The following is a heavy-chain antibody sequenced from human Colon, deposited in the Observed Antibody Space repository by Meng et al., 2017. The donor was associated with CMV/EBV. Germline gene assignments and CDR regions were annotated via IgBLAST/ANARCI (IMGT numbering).Heavy chain of an antibody. J-gene: IGHJ4*02. Sequence: SLRRSCTASGFSFTNTWMNWVRQSPGKGLEWVGRIKSESDGGTRDYAPPVKGRFSISRDDSRNTLYLQMNSLLPEDTAVYYCSTVRTYCGQGTLVTVSS. CDR2: IKSESDGGTR. CDR3: STVRTY. CDR1: GFSFTNTW. V-gene: IGHV3-15*01.